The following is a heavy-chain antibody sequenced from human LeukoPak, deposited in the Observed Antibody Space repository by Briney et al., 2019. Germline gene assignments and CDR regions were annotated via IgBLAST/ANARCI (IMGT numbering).Heavy chain of an antibody. Sequence: PSETLSLTCIVSGGSVISSNYCWGCISPPPGKGMEWIGSIYYSATTSTNPSLKSRVNISVGTSKNQFSLKLSSATAADTAVYYCARHKGQHTVDYWGQGTLVTVSS. J-gene: IGHJ4*02. CDR1: GGSVISSNYC. CDR3: ARHKGQHTVDY. D-gene: IGHD2-2*01. V-gene: IGHV4-39*01. CDR2: IYYSATT.